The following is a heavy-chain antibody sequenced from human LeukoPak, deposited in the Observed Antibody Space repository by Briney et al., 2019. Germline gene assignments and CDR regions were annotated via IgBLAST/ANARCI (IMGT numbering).Heavy chain of an antibody. CDR3: ARGIAAAGTGHWFDP. D-gene: IGHD6-13*01. V-gene: IGHV1-2*02. J-gene: IGHJ5*02. CDR1: GYTFTGYY. Sequence: ASVKVSCKASGYTFTGYYMHWVRQAPGQGLEWMGWINPNSGGTNYAQKFQGRVTMTRDTSISTAYMELSRLRSDDTAVYYCARGIAAAGTGHWFDPWGQGTLVTVSS. CDR2: INPNSGGT.